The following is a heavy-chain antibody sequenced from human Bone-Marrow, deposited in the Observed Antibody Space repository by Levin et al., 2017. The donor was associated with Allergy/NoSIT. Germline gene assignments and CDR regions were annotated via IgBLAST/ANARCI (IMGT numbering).Heavy chain of an antibody. Sequence: PSETLSLTCTVSGDSINNYYWSWIRQPPGKGLEWIGYIYYSGSTNYNPSLKSRVTISVDTSKNQFSLKLSSVTTADTAVYYCAKGGDWFDPWGQGTLVTVSS. CDR3: AKGGDWFDP. CDR2: IYYSGST. J-gene: IGHJ5*02. V-gene: IGHV4-59*01. D-gene: IGHD3-16*01. CDR1: GDSINNYY.